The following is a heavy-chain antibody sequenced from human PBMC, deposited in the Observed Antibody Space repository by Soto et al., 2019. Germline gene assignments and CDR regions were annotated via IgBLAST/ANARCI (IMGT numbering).Heavy chain of an antibody. CDR2: IYYSGST. CDR3: ARPGGCTTGVCYSQFDY. Sequence: SETLSLTCTVSGGSISSSSYYWGWIRQPPGKGLEWIGSIYYSGSTYYNPSLKSRVTISVDTSKNQFSLKLSSVTAADTAVYYCARPGGCTTGVCYSQFDYWGQGTLVTVSS. V-gene: IGHV4-39*01. CDR1: GGSISSSSYY. J-gene: IGHJ4*02. D-gene: IGHD2-8*01.